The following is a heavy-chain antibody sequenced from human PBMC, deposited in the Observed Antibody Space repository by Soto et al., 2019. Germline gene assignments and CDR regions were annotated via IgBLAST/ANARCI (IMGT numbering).Heavy chain of an antibody. D-gene: IGHD3-22*01. CDR2: VIPLFGTT. CDR1: GGTFSNYI. Sequence: QVQLVQSGAEVKKPGSSVKVSCKASGGTFSNYIISWVRQAPGQGFEWMGGVIPLFGTTNYAQKFQGRVTITADKSTSAAYMELSSLRSEDTAVYYCASSFDSSCYFHYGRPPFDNWGQGTLVTVSS. J-gene: IGHJ4*02. CDR3: ASSFDSSCYFHYGRPPFDN. V-gene: IGHV1-69*06.